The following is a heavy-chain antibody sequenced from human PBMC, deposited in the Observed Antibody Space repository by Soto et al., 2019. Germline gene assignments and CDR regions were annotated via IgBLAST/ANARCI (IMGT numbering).Heavy chain of an antibody. CDR3: TRDLNHDCGP. CDR1: GFTFSDYW. Sequence: EVHLVESGGALVQPGGSLRLSCAASGFTFSDYWMTWVRQTPGKGLEGVANMNPDGSEQYYLDSVKGRFTISRDNAKNSLCLQMNNLRGEDTAVYYCTRDLNHDCGPWGQGTQVIVSS. D-gene: IGHD2-21*01. CDR2: MNPDGSEQ. J-gene: IGHJ5*02. V-gene: IGHV3-7*04.